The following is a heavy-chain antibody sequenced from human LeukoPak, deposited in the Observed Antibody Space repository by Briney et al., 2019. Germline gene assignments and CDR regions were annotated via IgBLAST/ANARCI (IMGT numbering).Heavy chain of an antibody. CDR3: AREDAMIVKGGAFDI. J-gene: IGHJ3*02. CDR2: ISAYNGNT. CDR1: GYTFTSYG. V-gene: IGHV1-18*01. D-gene: IGHD3-22*01. Sequence: GASVKVSCKASGYTFTSYGISWVRQAPGQGLEWMGWISAYNGNTNYAQKLQGRVTMTTDTSTSTAYMELRSLRSDDTAVYYCAREDAMIVKGGAFDIWGQGTMVTVSS.